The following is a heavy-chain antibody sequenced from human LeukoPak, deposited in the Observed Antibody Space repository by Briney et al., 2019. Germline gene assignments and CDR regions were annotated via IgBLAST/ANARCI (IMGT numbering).Heavy chain of an antibody. Sequence: PGGSLRLSCSASGFTFSSYGMHWVRQAPGKGLEWVAVIWYDGSNKYYADSVKGRFTISRDNSKNTLYLQMNSLRAEDTAVYYCARDRDYYDSSGPTYLYYYGMDVWGQGTTVTVSS. J-gene: IGHJ6*02. CDR3: ARDRDYYDSSGPTYLYYYGMDV. CDR2: IWYDGSNK. V-gene: IGHV3-33*08. D-gene: IGHD3-22*01. CDR1: GFTFSSYG.